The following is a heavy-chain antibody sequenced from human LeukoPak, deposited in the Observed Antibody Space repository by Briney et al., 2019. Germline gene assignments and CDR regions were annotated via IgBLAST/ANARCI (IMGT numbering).Heavy chain of an antibody. CDR1: GGYMENIY. V-gene: IGHV4-59*01. CDR3: AKIKTTFGVVTHAFDI. CDR2: IYHQAGT. D-gene: IGHD3-3*01. J-gene: IGHJ3*02. Sequence: PSETLSLTCTVSGGYMENIYWHWIRQPPGKGLEWIGYIYHQAGTEYNPSLKNRVAISVDTSKNRFSLKLSSVTAADTAVYYCAKIKTTFGVVTHAFDIWGQGTIVTVSP.